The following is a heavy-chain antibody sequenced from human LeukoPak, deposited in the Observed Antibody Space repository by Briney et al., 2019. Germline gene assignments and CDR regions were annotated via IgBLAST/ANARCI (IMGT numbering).Heavy chain of an antibody. V-gene: IGHV3-15*01. J-gene: IGHJ4*02. Sequence: PGGSLRLSCAASGFTFSNAWMSWVRQAPGKGLEWVGRIKSKTDGGTTDYVAPVKGRFTISRDDSKNTLYLQMNSLKTEDTAVYYCTTLPYCSSTSCHDYWGQGTLVTVSS. D-gene: IGHD2-2*01. CDR3: TTLPYCSSTSCHDY. CDR2: IKSKTDGGTT. CDR1: GFTFSNAW.